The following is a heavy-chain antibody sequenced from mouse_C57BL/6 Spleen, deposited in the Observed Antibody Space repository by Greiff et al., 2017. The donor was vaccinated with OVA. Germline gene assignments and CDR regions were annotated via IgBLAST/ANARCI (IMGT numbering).Heavy chain of an antibody. D-gene: IGHD3-2*02. J-gene: IGHJ2*01. V-gene: IGHV1-81*01. CDR1: GYTFTSYG. Sequence: LQESGAELARPGASVKLSCKASGYTFTSYGISWVKQRTGQGLEWIGEIYPRSGNTYYNEKFKGKATLTADKSSSTAYMELRSLTSEDSAVYFCARSSGYRYYFDYWGQGTTLTVSS. CDR2: IYPRSGNT. CDR3: ARSSGYRYYFDY.